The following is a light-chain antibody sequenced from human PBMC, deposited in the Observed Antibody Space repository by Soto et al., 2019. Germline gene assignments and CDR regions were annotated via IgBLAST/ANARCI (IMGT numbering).Light chain of an antibody. CDR3: QQHDQWPLT. J-gene: IGKJ5*01. Sequence: DIQMTQSPSTLSASVGDRVTITCRASQSISSWLAWYQQKPGKAPKVLIFDASSLESGVPSRFSGSGSATEFTVTISSLQSEDLGVYYCQQHDQWPLTFGQGTRWRL. V-gene: IGKV1-5*01. CDR1: QSISSW. CDR2: DAS.